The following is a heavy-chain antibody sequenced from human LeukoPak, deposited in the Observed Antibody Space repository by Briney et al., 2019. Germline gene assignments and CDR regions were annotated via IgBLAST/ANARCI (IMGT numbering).Heavy chain of an antibody. V-gene: IGHV4-59*08. CDR2: ISYTGTT. J-gene: IGHJ4*02. D-gene: IGHD5-12*01. CDR3: ARHYRGYGSFDY. CDR1: GGSISSYY. Sequence: SETLSPTCTVSGGSISSYYWTWIRQPPGKGLEWIGYISYTGTTNYNPSLKSRVTMSVDASKNQFSLDLSSVTAADTAVYYCARHYRGYGSFDYWGQGTLVTVSS.